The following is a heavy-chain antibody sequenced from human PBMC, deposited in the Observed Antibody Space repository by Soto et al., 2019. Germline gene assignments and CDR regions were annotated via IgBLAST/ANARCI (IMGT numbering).Heavy chain of an antibody. V-gene: IGHV3-23*01. J-gene: IGHJ4*02. CDR2: ISGSGVKT. D-gene: IGHD1-26*01. Sequence: GSLRLDCAASGFTFDSYAMTWVRQAPGKGLEWVSTISGSGVKTDYADSVKGRFTVSRDNSKTTVYLQMNSLRAEDTAVYYCAKDLNGYSGSYSFPFLDSWGQGALVTVSS. CDR3: AKDLNGYSGSYSFPFLDS. CDR1: GFTFDSYA.